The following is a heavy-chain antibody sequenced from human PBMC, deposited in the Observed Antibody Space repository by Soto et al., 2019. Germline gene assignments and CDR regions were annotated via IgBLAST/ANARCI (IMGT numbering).Heavy chain of an antibody. J-gene: IGHJ6*02. Sequence: QVPLVQSGAEVKKPGASVKVSCKASGYTFTSYGISWVRQAPGQGLEWMGWISAYNGNTNYAQKLQGRVTMTTDTSTSTAYMELRSLRSDDTAVYYCARVAVSSSTSKYYYYYGMDVWGQGTTVTVSS. D-gene: IGHD6-6*01. V-gene: IGHV1-18*01. CDR2: ISAYNGNT. CDR3: ARVAVSSSTSKYYYYYGMDV. CDR1: GYTFTSYG.